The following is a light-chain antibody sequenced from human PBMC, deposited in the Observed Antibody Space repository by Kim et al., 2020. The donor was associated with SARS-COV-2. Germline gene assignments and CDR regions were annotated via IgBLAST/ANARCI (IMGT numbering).Light chain of an antibody. CDR1: QSLLHSNGYNY. Sequence: DIVMTQSPLSLPVTPGEPASISCRSSQSLLHSNGYNYLDWYLQKPGQSPQLLIYLGSDRASGVPDRFSGSGSGTDFTLKISRVEAEDVGVYYGMQALPTPPWTFGQGTKVDIK. CDR2: LGS. V-gene: IGKV2-28*01. J-gene: IGKJ1*01. CDR3: MQALPTPPWT.